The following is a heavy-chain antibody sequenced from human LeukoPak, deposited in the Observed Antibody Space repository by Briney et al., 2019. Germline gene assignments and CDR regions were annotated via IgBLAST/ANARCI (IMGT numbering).Heavy chain of an antibody. Sequence: AGESLKISCKGSGYSFTSYWIGWVRQLPGKGLEWMGIIYPGDSDTRYSPSFQGQVTISADKSISTAYLQWSSLKASDTAMYYCARHFYGDYGSYPRMDVWGKGTTVTVSS. CDR2: IYPGDSDT. J-gene: IGHJ6*04. CDR1: GYSFTSYW. D-gene: IGHD4-17*01. CDR3: ARHFYGDYGSYPRMDV. V-gene: IGHV5-51*01.